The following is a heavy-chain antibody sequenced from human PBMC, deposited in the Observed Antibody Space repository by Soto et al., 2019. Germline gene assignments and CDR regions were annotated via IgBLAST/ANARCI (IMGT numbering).Heavy chain of an antibody. CDR1: GFTFSSYV. CDR2: ISYDGSIK. CDR3: AKEEGAFDV. J-gene: IGHJ3*01. Sequence: QVQLVESGGGVVHPGRSLRLSCAASGFTFSSYVMHWVRQAPGKGLEWVAGISYDGSIKYYADFVKGRFTISRDNSKNTLFLQVSSLRAEDTAVYFCAKEEGAFDVWGQGTMVTVSS. V-gene: IGHV3-30*18.